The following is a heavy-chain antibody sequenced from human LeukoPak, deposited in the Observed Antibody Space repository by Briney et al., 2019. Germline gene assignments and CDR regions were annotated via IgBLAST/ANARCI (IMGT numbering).Heavy chain of an antibody. Sequence: SETLSLTCTVSGGSISSYYWSWIRQPPGKGLEWIGYIYYSGSTNYNPSLKSRVTISVDTSKNQFSLKLSSVTAADTAVYYCARFERYSSGWPLVNRDAFDIWGQGAMVTVSS. V-gene: IGHV4-59*08. J-gene: IGHJ3*02. CDR3: ARFERYSSGWPLVNRDAFDI. CDR1: GGSISSYY. D-gene: IGHD6-19*01. CDR2: IYYSGST.